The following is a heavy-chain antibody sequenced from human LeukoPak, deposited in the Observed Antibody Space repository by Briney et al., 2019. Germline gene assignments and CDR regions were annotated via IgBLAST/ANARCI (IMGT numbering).Heavy chain of an antibody. CDR2: IYYSGST. CDR1: GGSISSSSYY. J-gene: IGHJ4*02. CDR3: ARGKVDTAMVMDYFDY. D-gene: IGHD5-18*01. Sequence: TSETLSLTCTVSGGSISSSSYYWGWIRQPPGKGLEWIGSIYYSGSTYYNPSLKSRVTISVDTSKNQFSLKLSSVTAADTAVYYCARGKVDTAMVMDYFDYWGQGTLVTVSS. V-gene: IGHV4-39*07.